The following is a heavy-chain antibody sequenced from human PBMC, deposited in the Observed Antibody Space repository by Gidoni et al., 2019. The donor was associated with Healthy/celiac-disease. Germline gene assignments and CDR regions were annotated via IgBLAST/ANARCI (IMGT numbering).Heavy chain of an antibody. CDR2: INHSGST. Sequence: QVQLQQWGAGLLKPSETLSLTCAVYGGSFCGYYWSWIRQPPGKGLEWIGEINHSGSTNYNPSLKSRVTISVDTSKNQFSLKLSSVTAADTAVYYCARGKRYGDYGVWFDPWGQGTLVTVSS. V-gene: IGHV4-34*01. CDR3: ARGKRYGDYGVWFDP. J-gene: IGHJ5*02. D-gene: IGHD4-17*01. CDR1: GGSFCGYY.